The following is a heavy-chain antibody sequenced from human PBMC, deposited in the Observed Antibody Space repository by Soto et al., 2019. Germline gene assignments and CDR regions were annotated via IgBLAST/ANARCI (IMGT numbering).Heavy chain of an antibody. D-gene: IGHD1-1*01. CDR1: GRPITGDY. CDR3: ARDRSDDLNSFDAFDL. Sequence: SETLSLTCTVSGRPITGDYWGWIRQPPGKALEYIGHIYYTGSTRYNPSLTSRVTISLDTSREQFSLKLTSVTAADTAVYYCARDRSDDLNSFDAFDLWGQGTMVTVSS. V-gene: IGHV4-59*01. J-gene: IGHJ3*01. CDR2: IYYTGST.